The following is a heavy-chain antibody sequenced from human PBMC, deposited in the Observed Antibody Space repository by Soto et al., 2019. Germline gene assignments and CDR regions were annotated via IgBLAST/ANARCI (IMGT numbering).Heavy chain of an antibody. CDR1: GFSLRNTEMA. J-gene: IGHJ4*02. CDR2: IYADDEK. D-gene: IGHD2-15*01. CDR3: VHLWTGGCFFDFAS. Sequence: QITLKEAGPTLVKPTQTLTLTCSFSGFSLRNTEMAMGWIRQPPGKALELLRLIYADDEKRYNPSLKSRITITKDAPKGHVVLTLTKMDTVDTGTYSCVHLWTGGCFFDFASRDQGTLVSVS. V-gene: IGHV2-5*02.